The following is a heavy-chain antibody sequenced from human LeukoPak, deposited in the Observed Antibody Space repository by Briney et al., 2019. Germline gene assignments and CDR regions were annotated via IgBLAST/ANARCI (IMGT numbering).Heavy chain of an antibody. V-gene: IGHV3-74*01. CDR3: TRDANHYGGMDV. CDR2: IHSDGSTT. Sequence: PGGSLRLSCAVSGITVSKYWMHWVRQVPGKGLVWVSRIHSDGSTTDYADSVKGRFTTTRDSAKNTLYLEMNSLRVEDTAVYYCTRDANHYGGMDVWGQGTTVTVSS. CDR1: GITVSKYW. J-gene: IGHJ6*02.